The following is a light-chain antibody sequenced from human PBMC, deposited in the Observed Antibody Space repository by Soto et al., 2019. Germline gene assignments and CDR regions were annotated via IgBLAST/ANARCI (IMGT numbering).Light chain of an antibody. CDR3: TSYTTSTIVA. V-gene: IGLV2-14*01. CDR1: RSDVGAYNY. J-gene: IGLJ2*01. Sequence: SVLTPPASVSASPGQAIPISLTGTRSDVGAYNYVSWYQQPPGKAPILFIYDVAVRPSGVSSRFSGSKSANTASLTISGLQAEDEGYYYCTSYTTSTIVAFGGGTKSPS. CDR2: DVA.